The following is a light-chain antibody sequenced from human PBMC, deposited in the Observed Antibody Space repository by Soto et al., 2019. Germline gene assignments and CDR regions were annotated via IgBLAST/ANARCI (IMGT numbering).Light chain of an antibody. CDR2: AAS. CDR1: QRVSNH. Sequence: ETVITQSPVTLSVSPGDKATLSCRASQRVSNHFAWYQQKPGHAPRLLIYAASTRAAGVPVRFSGSGSETEFTLTIRSLQSEDFAPYYCHQYNNWPCTLGQGTKVDIK. CDR3: HQYNNWPCT. V-gene: IGKV3-15*01. J-gene: IGKJ1*01.